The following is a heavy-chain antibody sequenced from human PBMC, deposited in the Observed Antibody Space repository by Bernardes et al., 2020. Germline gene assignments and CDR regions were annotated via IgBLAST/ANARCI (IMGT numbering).Heavy chain of an antibody. CDR2: INSDGSDT. CDR3: ARGSCTSTSCLMP. CDR1: GFTFSKYC. J-gene: IGHJ4*02. V-gene: IGHV3-74*01. Sequence: GGSLRLSCAASGFTFSKYCMHWVRQAPGKGLVWVSHINSDGSDTNYADSVKGRFTISRDNARSTLYLQMEGLRADDTALYYCARGSCTSTSCLMPWGQGTLVTVSS. D-gene: IGHD2-2*01.